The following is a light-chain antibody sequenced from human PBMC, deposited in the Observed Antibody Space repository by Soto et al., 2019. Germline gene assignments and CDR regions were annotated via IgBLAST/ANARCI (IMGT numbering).Light chain of an antibody. V-gene: IGKV4-1*01. Sequence: DIVMTQSPDSLAVSLGERATINCRSSRSVLFTSNDKSFVAWFQQKPGQPPKLLISWASTRESGVPDRFSGSGSGTDFTLTISSLQAEDVAVYYCQQYHSDPITFGQGTRLEIK. CDR2: WAS. CDR1: RSVLFTSNDKSF. J-gene: IGKJ5*01. CDR3: QQYHSDPIT.